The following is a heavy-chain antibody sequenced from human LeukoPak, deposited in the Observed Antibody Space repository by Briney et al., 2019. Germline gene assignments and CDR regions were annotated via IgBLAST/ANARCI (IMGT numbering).Heavy chain of an antibody. Sequence: EASVKVSCKASGYTFTSYGISWVRQAPGQGLEWMGWISAYNGNTNYAQKLQGRVTMTTDTSTSTAYMELRSLRSDDTAVYYCARGGLGTAIRLNWFDPWGQGTLVTVSS. D-gene: IGHD2-21*02. CDR1: GYTFTSYG. CDR2: ISAYNGNT. V-gene: IGHV1-18*01. J-gene: IGHJ5*02. CDR3: ARGGLGTAIRLNWFDP.